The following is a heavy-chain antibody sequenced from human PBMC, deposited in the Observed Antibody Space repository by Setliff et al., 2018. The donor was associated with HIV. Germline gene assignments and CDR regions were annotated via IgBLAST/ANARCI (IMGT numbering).Heavy chain of an antibody. CDR2: IIPIFGTT. V-gene: IGHV1-69*13. CDR3: ARVGKYYYDATGPDFDH. J-gene: IGHJ4*02. Sequence: SVKVSCKASGDSFSNYAISWVRQAPGQGLEWMGGIIPIFGTTNYAQKFQGKVTITADESTSTAYMELSSLKSEDTAVYYCARVGKYYYDATGPDFDHWGQGTLVTVSS. CDR1: GDSFSNYA. D-gene: IGHD3-22*01.